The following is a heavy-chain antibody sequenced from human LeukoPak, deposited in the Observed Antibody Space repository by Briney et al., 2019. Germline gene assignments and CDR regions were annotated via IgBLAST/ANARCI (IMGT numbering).Heavy chain of an antibody. CDR3: AKVPYYCDSSGRVPWYFDL. Sequence: GGSLRLSCAASGFTVSSNYMSWVRQAPGKGLEWVSVIYSGGSTYYADSVKGRFTISRDNSKNTLYLQMNSLRAEDTAVYYCAKVPYYCDSSGRVPWYFDLWGRGTLVTVSS. CDR2: IYSGGST. V-gene: IGHV3-53*01. J-gene: IGHJ2*01. CDR1: GFTVSSNY. D-gene: IGHD3-22*01.